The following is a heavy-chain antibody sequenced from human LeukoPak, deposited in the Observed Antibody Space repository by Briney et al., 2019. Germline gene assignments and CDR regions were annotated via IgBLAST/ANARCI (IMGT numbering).Heavy chain of an antibody. Sequence: PGGSLRLSCATSGFTFSNYAINWVRQAPGKGLEWVSAFSGNDGSTYYADSVRGRFTISRDNSQHTLYLQMTSLRAEDTAVYYCAKMSPRSYHMDVWGKGTTVTVSS. CDR3: AKMSPRSYHMDV. CDR1: GFTFSNYA. V-gene: IGHV3-23*01. J-gene: IGHJ6*03. CDR2: FSGNDGST.